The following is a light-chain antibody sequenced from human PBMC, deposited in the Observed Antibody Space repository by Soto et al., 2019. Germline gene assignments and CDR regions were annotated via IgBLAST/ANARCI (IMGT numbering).Light chain of an antibody. Sequence: DIQMTQSPSSLSASVGDRVTITCRASQSISSYLNWYQQKPGKAPNLLIYAAYSLQSGVPSRFSSSGSGTDFTLTISSLQPEDFATYYCQQSYSTPAFGQGPNVEIK. J-gene: IGKJ1*01. CDR1: QSISSY. CDR2: AAY. CDR3: QQSYSTPA. V-gene: IGKV1-39*01.